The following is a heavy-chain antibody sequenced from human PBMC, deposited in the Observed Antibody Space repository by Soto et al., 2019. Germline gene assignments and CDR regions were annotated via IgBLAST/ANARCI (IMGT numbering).Heavy chain of an antibody. Sequence: LENLFLPCDVSCVSLSENQRGLIRQAPGKGLEWVGYVHFSGSTTYNPSLAPRLNISFDMSKSQVYLQLTSVTAADTAVYYCARFGAAAAHDDNWGRGVLVTLSS. CDR2: VHFSGST. D-gene: IGHD6-13*01. CDR3: ARFGAAAAHDDN. V-gene: IGHV4-59*01. CDR1: CVSLSENQ. J-gene: IGHJ4*01.